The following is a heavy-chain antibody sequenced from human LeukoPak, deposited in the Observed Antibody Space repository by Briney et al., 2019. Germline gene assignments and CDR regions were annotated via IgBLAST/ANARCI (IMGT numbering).Heavy chain of an antibody. J-gene: IGHJ4*02. Sequence: VASVKVSCKASGGTFSSYAISWVRQAPGQGLEWMGRITPIFGTANYAQKFQGRVTITTDESTSTAYMELSSLRSEDTAVYYCASTLGGYYFDYWGQGTLVTVSS. CDR3: ASTLGGYYFDY. D-gene: IGHD3-10*01. V-gene: IGHV1-69*05. CDR1: GGTFSSYA. CDR2: ITPIFGTA.